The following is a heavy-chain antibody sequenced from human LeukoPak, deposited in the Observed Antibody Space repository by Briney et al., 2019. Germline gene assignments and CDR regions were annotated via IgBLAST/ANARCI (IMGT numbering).Heavy chain of an antibody. CDR3: ARDPLTSTWSPYYFTLDV. Sequence: ASVTVSFKASGYSFTSYAYNWVRQAPGQGLEWMGWISAYDGGTKYAQDLQGRVTMTTDTSTRTAYMELTRLTSDDTAVYYCARDPLTSTWSPYYFTLDVWGQGTTVSVSS. D-gene: IGHD6-13*01. J-gene: IGHJ6*02. CDR2: ISAYDGGT. V-gene: IGHV1-18*01. CDR1: GYSFTSYA.